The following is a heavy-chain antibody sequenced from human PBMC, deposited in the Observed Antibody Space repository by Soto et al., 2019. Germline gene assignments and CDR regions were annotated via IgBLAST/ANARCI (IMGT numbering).Heavy chain of an antibody. CDR2: IYYSGST. J-gene: IGHJ5*02. Sequence: SETLSLTCTVSGGSISSGDYYWSWIRQPPGKGPEWIGYIYYSGSTYYNPSLKSRVTISVDTSKNQFSLKLSSVTAADTAVYYCARTYYYDSSGYYSFAVTLSWFDPWGQGTLVTVSS. CDR3: ARTYYYDSSGYYSFAVTLSWFDP. D-gene: IGHD3-22*01. CDR1: GGSISSGDYY. V-gene: IGHV4-30-4*01.